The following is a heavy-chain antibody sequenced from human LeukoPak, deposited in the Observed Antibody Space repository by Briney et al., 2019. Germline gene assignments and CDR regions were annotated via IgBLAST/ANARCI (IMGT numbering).Heavy chain of an antibody. D-gene: IGHD6-19*01. V-gene: IGHV3-30*03. Sequence: GRSLRLSCAASGFSFSSCIHWVRQAPGKGLEWVAVVSHEGSYQNYADSVKGRFTISRDNSKNMVFLQMNSLNAEDTAVYYCARTREQWQVPDYWGQGTLVTVSS. CDR2: VSHEGSYQ. CDR3: ARTREQWQVPDY. CDR1: GFSFSSC. J-gene: IGHJ4*02.